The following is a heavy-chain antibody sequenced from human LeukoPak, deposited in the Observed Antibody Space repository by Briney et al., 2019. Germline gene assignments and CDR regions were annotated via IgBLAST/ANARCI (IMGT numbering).Heavy chain of an antibody. V-gene: IGHV3-7*01. CDR3: ARGGSGYDY. J-gene: IGHJ4*02. Sequence: GGSLRLSCVASGFTLSSYWMSWVRQAPGKGLEWVANIKQDGSEKFYVDSVKGRFTISKDNAKNSLYLQMNSPRPEDTAVYYCARGGSGYDYWGQGALVTVSS. CDR1: GFTLSSYW. D-gene: IGHD5-12*01. CDR2: IKQDGSEK.